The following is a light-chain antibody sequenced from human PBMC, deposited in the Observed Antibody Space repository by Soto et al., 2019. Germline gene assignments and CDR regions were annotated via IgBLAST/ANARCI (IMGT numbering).Light chain of an antibody. V-gene: IGLV1-40*01. CDR2: GNT. CDR1: SSNIGAGYD. Sequence: VLTQPPSVSGAPGQRVTISCTGSSSNIGAGYDVHWYQQLPGRAPKLLIYGNTNRPSGVPDRFSGSKSGTSASLAITVLQAEDEADYYCLSFDSSLSVVFGGGTKLTVL. CDR3: LSFDSSLSVV. J-gene: IGLJ2*01.